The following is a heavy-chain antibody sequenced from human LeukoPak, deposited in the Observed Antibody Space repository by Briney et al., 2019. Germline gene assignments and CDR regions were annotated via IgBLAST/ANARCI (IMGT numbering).Heavy chain of an antibody. CDR1: GASYNAYY. CDR2: IDHRGTA. Sequence: SETLSLTCAVYGASYNAYYWSWIRQPPGKGLEWIGDIDHRGTATYNPSLKSRLTISADASKNQFSLKLNSVTDADTAVYYCAVGITILGVAASFDSCGQGNLVIVSS. V-gene: IGHV4-34*01. J-gene: IGHJ4*02. CDR3: AVGITILGVAASFDS. D-gene: IGHD3-3*01.